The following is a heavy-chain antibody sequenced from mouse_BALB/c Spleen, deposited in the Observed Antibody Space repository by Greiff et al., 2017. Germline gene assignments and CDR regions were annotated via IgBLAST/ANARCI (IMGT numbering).Heavy chain of an antibody. CDR1: GYTFTDYA. CDR2: ISTYYGDA. J-gene: IGHJ4*01. Sequence: QVQLQQSGAELVRPGVSVKISCKGSGYTFTDYAMHWVKQSHAKSLEWIGVISTYYGDASYNQKFKGKATMTVDKSSSTAYMELARLTSEDSAIYYCARGDYGNYRYAMDYWGQGTSVTVSS. CDR3: ARGDYGNYRYAMDY. V-gene: IGHV1S137*01. D-gene: IGHD2-1*01.